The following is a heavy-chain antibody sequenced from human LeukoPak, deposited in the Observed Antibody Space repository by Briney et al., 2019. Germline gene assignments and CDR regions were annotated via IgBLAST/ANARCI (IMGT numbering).Heavy chain of an antibody. D-gene: IGHD3-10*01. V-gene: IGHV4-4*07. Sequence: SETLSLTCTVSGGSISSYYWSWIRQPAGKGLEWIGRIYTSGSTNYSPSLKSRVTMSVDTSKNQFSLKLSSVTAADTAVYYCARGTKWFRELLTNYYYYYMDVWGKGTTVTVSS. CDR2: IYTSGST. CDR1: GGSISSYY. J-gene: IGHJ6*03. CDR3: ARGTKWFRELLTNYYYYYMDV.